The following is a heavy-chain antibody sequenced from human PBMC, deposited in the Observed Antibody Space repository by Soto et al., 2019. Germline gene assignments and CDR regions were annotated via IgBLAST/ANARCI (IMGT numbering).Heavy chain of an antibody. Sequence: EVQLVESGGGLIQPGGSLRLSCAASGFTVSSNYMSWVRQAPGKGLEWVSVIYSGGSTYYEDSVKGRFTISRDNSKNTLYLQMNSLRAEDTAVYYCAREDYYDSSGYFDYWGQGTLVTVSS. CDR2: IYSGGST. CDR3: AREDYYDSSGYFDY. V-gene: IGHV3-53*01. D-gene: IGHD3-22*01. CDR1: GFTVSSNY. J-gene: IGHJ4*02.